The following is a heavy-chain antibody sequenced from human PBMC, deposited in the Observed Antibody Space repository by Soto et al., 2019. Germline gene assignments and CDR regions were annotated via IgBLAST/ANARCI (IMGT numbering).Heavy chain of an antibody. D-gene: IGHD2-2*01. Sequence: ASGKVSCKASGYTFASYGSSWVRQAPGQGLEWMGWISAYNGNTNYAQKLQGRVTMTTDTSTSTAYMELRSLRSDDTAVYYCARDIVVVPAASPAAVTTWKFWFDPWGQGTLVTVSS. J-gene: IGHJ5*02. V-gene: IGHV1-18*01. CDR2: ISAYNGNT. CDR1: GYTFASYG. CDR3: ARDIVVVPAASPAAVTTWKFWFDP.